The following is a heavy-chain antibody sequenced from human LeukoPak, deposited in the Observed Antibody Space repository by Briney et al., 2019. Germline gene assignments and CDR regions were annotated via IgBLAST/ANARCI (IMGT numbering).Heavy chain of an antibody. Sequence: GGSVRLSCAASGLTFNIYAMNWVRQAPGKGLEWVSVISGGSRNTYYADSVKGRFTISRDNSRNTLYLKMTSLRDDDTAEYYCATGRGSGNYNFFDPWGQGTLVTVSS. D-gene: IGHD3-10*01. CDR1: GLTFNIYA. J-gene: IGHJ5*02. CDR2: ISGGSRNT. CDR3: ATGRGSGNYNFFDP. V-gene: IGHV3-23*01.